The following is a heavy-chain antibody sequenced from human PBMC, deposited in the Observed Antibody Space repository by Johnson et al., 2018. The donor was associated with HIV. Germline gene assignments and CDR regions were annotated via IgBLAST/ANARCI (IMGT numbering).Heavy chain of an antibody. D-gene: IGHD1-26*01. CDR3: ARVGSGSYLLGAFDI. J-gene: IGHJ3*02. Sequence: MQLVESGGGLVKPGGSLRLSCAASGFTFINAWMSWVRQAPGKGLEWVSGINWNGGSTGYADSVNGRFTISRDNAKNSLYLQMNSLRAEDTALYYCARVGSGSYLLGAFDIWGQGTMVTVSS. V-gene: IGHV3-20*04. CDR2: INWNGGST. CDR1: GFTFINAW.